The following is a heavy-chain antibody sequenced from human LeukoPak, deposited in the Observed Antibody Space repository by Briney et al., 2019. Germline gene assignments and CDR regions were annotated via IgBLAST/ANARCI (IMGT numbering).Heavy chain of an antibody. Sequence: SETLSLTCTVSGGSISSYYWSWIRQPPGKGLEWIGCIYTSGSTNYNPSLKSRVTISVDTSKNQFSLKLSSVTAADTAVYYCASKDGYNSFDYWGQGTLVTVSS. CDR3: ASKDGYNSFDY. D-gene: IGHD5-24*01. V-gene: IGHV4-4*09. CDR2: IYTSGST. J-gene: IGHJ4*02. CDR1: GGSISSYY.